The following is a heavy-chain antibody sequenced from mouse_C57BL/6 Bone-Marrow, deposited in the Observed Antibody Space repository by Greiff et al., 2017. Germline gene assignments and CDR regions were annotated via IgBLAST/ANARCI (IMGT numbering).Heavy chain of an antibody. CDR1: GFTFSSYA. V-gene: IGHV5-4*01. D-gene: IGHD2-3*01. Sequence: EVQRVESGGGLVKPGGSLKLSCAASGFTFSSYAMYWVRQTPEQRLEWVATISDGGSYTYYPDNVKGRFTISRDNAKNNLYLQMSHLKSEDTAMYYCARGNGYYGAWFAYWGQGTLVTVSA. CDR2: ISDGGSYT. CDR3: ARGNGYYGAWFAY. J-gene: IGHJ3*01.